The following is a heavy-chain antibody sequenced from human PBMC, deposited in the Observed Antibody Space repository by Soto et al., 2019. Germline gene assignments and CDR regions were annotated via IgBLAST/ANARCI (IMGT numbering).Heavy chain of an antibody. Sequence: SETLSLTCTVSGGSISNSSYYWGWLRQPPGKGLEWIGSIYYSGSTYYNPSLKSRVTISVDTSKNQFSLKLSSVTAADTAVYYCARQLLRGYYDSSGPDAFDIWGQGTMVTVSS. CDR1: GGSISNSSYY. V-gene: IGHV4-39*01. CDR3: ARQLLRGYYDSSGPDAFDI. CDR2: IYYSGST. D-gene: IGHD3-22*01. J-gene: IGHJ3*02.